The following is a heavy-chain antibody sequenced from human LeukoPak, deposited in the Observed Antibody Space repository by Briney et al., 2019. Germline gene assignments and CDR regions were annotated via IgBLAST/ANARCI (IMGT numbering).Heavy chain of an antibody. J-gene: IGHJ3*02. CDR1: GFTFSIYA. Sequence: GGSLRLSCAASGFTFSIYAMSWVRQAPGKGLDWVSIISGSDSSTYYADSVKGRFTISRDNAKNSLYLQMNSLRAEDTAVYYCARARRMVRGALDAFDIWGQGTMVTVSS. CDR3: ARARRMVRGALDAFDI. D-gene: IGHD3-10*01. V-gene: IGHV3-23*01. CDR2: ISGSDSST.